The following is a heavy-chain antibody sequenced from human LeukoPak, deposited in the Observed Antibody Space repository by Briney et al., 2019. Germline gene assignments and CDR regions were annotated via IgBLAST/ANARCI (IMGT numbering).Heavy chain of an antibody. D-gene: IGHD2-21*01. CDR3: ARHIGGRYYYYYMDV. CDR2: INHSGST. J-gene: IGHJ6*03. Sequence: PSETLSLTCAVYGGSFSGYYWSWIRQPPGKGLEWIGEINHSGSTNYNPSLKSRVTISVDTSKNQFSLKVSSVTAADTAVYYCARHIGGRYYYYYMDVWGKGTTVTISS. CDR1: GGSFSGYY. V-gene: IGHV4-34*01.